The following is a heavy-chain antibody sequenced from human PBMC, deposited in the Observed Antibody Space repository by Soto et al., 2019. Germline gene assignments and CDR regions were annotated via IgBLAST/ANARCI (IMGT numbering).Heavy chain of an antibody. Sequence: PSETLSLTCTVSGGSISSYYWSWIRQPPGKGLEWIGYIYYSGSTNYNPSLKSRVTISVDTSKNQFSLKLSSVTAADTAVYYCARGEITYYYGSGSYYFDYWGQGPLVTVSS. V-gene: IGHV4-59*08. J-gene: IGHJ4*02. D-gene: IGHD3-10*01. CDR2: IYYSGST. CDR3: ARGEITYYYGSGSYYFDY. CDR1: GGSISSYY.